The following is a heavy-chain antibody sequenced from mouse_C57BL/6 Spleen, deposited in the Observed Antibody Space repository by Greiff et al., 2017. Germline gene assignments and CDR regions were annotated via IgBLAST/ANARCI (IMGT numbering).Heavy chain of an antibody. J-gene: IGHJ2*01. D-gene: IGHD1-1*01. CDR1: GYTFTSYW. CDR3: ARWGATVVAPFGY. V-gene: IGHV1-64*01. Sequence: VQLQQPGAELVKPGASVKLSCKASGYTFTSYWMHWVKQRPGQGLEWIGMIHPNSGSTNYNEKFKSKATLTVDKSSSTAYMQLSTLTSEDSAVYYCARWGATVVAPFGYWGQGTTLTVSS. CDR2: IHPNSGST.